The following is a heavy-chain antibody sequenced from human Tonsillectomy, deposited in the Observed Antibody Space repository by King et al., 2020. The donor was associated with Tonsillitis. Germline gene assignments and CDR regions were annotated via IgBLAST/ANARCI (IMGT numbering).Heavy chain of an antibody. D-gene: IGHD4-11*01. CDR2: IYSGGSST. CDR3: AKNAAYYRYYAPYYFDY. V-gene: IGHV3-23*03. J-gene: IGHJ4*02. Sequence: VQLVESGGGLVQPGGSLRLSCAASGFTFSSYAMSWVRQAPGKGLVGVSVIYSGGSSTYYADSVKGRFTISRDNSKNTLYLQMNSLRAEDTAVYYCAKNAAYYRYYAPYYFDYWGQGTLVTVSS. CDR1: GFTFSSYA.